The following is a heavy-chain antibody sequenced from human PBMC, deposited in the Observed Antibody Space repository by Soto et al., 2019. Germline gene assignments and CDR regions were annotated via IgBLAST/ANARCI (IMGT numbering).Heavy chain of an antibody. V-gene: IGHV4-39*01. J-gene: IGHJ6*02. CDR1: GGSISSSSYY. Sequence: SETLSLTCTVSGGSISSSSYYWGWIRQPPGKGLEWIGSIYYSGSTYYNPSLKSRVTISVDTSKNQFSLKLSSVTAADTAVCYCARHISSGWLSYGMDVWGQGTTVTVSS. CDR2: IYYSGST. CDR3: ARHISSGWLSYGMDV. D-gene: IGHD6-19*01.